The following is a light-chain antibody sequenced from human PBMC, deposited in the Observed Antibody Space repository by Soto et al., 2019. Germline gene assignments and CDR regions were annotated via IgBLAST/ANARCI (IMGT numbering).Light chain of an antibody. CDR2: DVS. Sequence: QSVLTQPASVSGSPGQSITISCTGISSDVGGYNYVSWYQQHPGKAPKLMIYDVSNRPSGVSNRFSGSKSGNTASLTISGLQAEDEADYYCSSYTSSSNVVFGGGTKLTVL. CDR1: SSDVGGYNY. V-gene: IGLV2-14*01. CDR3: SSYTSSSNVV. J-gene: IGLJ2*01.